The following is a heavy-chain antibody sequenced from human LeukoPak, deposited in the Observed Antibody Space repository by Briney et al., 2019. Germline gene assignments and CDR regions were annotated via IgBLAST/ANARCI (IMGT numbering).Heavy chain of an antibody. J-gene: IGHJ5*02. CDR1: GFTFSSYA. D-gene: IGHD3-10*01. V-gene: IGHV4-39*01. Sequence: GSLRLSCAASGFTFSSYAMSWVRQPPGKGLEWIGSIYYSGSTYYNPSLKSRVTISVDTSKNQFSLKLNSVTAADTAVYYCARHEIRIYYGSGTLNWFDPWGQGTLVTVSS. CDR3: ARHEIRIYYGSGTLNWFDP. CDR2: IYYSGST.